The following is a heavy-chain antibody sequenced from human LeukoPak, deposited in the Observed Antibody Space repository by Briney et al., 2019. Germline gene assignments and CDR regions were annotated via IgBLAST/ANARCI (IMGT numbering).Heavy chain of an antibody. D-gene: IGHD5-12*01. Sequence: GGSLRLSCAASGFTFSSYAMSWVRQAPGKGLEWVSAISGSGGSTYYADSVKGRFTISRDNSKNALYLQMNSLTAEDTAVYYCAKDLQYRGYDSSFDYWGQGTLVTVSS. CDR2: ISGSGGST. CDR1: GFTFSSYA. CDR3: AKDLQYRGYDSSFDY. J-gene: IGHJ4*02. V-gene: IGHV3-23*01.